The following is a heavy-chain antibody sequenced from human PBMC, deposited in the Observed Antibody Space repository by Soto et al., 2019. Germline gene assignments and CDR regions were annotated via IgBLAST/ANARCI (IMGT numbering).Heavy chain of an antibody. D-gene: IGHD3-22*01. V-gene: IGHV3-30*04. CDR3: SRGQYYHDEVDVDF. CDR1: GFTFSSYA. Sequence: QVQLVESGGGVVQPGRSLRLSCAGSGFTFSSYAMHWVRQAPGTGLEWMAVISYDGSQKYYADSVKGRFTISRDNSKNTVFLQMDSLRAKDTAVYYCSRGQYYHDEVDVDFWGQGTLVTVSS. CDR2: ISYDGSQK. J-gene: IGHJ4*02.